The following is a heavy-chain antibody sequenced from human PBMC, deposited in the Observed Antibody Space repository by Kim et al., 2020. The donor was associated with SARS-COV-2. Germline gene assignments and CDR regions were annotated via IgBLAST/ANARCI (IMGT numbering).Heavy chain of an antibody. CDR3: ASQYSSGWYFYY. J-gene: IGHJ4*02. CDR1: GCAISSYY. Sequence: SETLSLTCTVSGCAISSYYWSWIRQPPGKGLEWIGYIYYSGGTNYNPSLKSRVTISVDTSKNQFSLKLSSVTAADTAVYYCASQYSSGWYFYYCGQGALVTVFS. V-gene: IGHV4-59*01. D-gene: IGHD6-19*01. CDR2: IYYSGGT.